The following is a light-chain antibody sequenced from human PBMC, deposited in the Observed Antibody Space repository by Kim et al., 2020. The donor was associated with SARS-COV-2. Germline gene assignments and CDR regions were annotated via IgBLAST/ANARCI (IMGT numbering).Light chain of an antibody. CDR3: SSYAGSNIGV. J-gene: IGLJ1*01. V-gene: IGLV2-8*01. CDR2: EVY. CDR1: SSDIGNYNF. Sequence: GQSVTIPCTGTSSDIGNYNFVSWYHHHPGKVPKLIIFEVYKRPSGVPDRFSGSKSGNTASLTVSGLQPEDEGDYYCSSYAGSNIGVFGTGTKVTVL.